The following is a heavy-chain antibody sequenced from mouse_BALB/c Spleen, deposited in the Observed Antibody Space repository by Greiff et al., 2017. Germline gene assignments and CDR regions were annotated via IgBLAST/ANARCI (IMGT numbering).Heavy chain of an antibody. CDR1: GYSFTGYY. CDR2: ISCYNGAT. Sequence: LVKTGASVKISCKASGYSFTGYYMHWVKQSHGKSLEWIGYISCYNGATSYNQKFKGKATFTVDTSSSTAYMQFNSLTSEDSAVYYCARNYYGSSSLDYWGQGTTLTVSS. J-gene: IGHJ2*01. D-gene: IGHD1-1*01. V-gene: IGHV1S34*01. CDR3: ARNYYGSSSLDY.